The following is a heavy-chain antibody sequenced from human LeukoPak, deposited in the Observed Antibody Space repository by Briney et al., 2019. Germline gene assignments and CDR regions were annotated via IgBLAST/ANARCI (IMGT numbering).Heavy chain of an antibody. CDR2: ISGSGGST. CDR1: GFTFSSYA. V-gene: IGHV3-23*01. CDR3: ARDLALMHGDYGVDY. D-gene: IGHD4-17*01. Sequence: GGSLRLSCAASGFTFSSYAMSWVRQAPGKGLEWVSAISGSGGSTYYADSVKGRFTISRDNSKNTLYLQMNSLRAEDTAVYYCARDLALMHGDYGVDYWGQGTLVTVSS. J-gene: IGHJ4*02.